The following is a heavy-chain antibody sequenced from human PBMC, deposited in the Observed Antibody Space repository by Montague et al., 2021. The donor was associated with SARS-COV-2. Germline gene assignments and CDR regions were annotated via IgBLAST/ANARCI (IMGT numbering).Heavy chain of an antibody. V-gene: IGHV4-59*01. CDR1: GGSISSYY. Sequence: SKTLSLTCTVSGGSISSYYWSWIRQPPGKGLEWIGYIYYSGSTNYNPSLKSRVTISVDTSKNQFSLKLSSVTAADTAVYYCARGVSYYDFWSGYDYGMDVWGQGTTVTVSS. D-gene: IGHD3-3*01. J-gene: IGHJ6*02. CDR3: ARGVSYYDFWSGYDYGMDV. CDR2: IYYSGST.